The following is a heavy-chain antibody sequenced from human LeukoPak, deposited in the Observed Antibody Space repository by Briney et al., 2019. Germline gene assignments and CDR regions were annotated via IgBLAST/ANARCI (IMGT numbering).Heavy chain of an antibody. J-gene: IGHJ6*02. D-gene: IGHD5-18*01. Sequence: SETLSLTCAVSGGSISGWYWSWIRQPPGKGLEWIGYIYYSGSTNYNPSLKSRVTISVDTSKNQFSLKLSSVTAADTAVYYCARHQAGTSYAERYYYYGMDVWGQGTTVTVSS. CDR3: ARHQAGTSYAERYYYYGMDV. V-gene: IGHV4-59*08. CDR2: IYYSGST. CDR1: GGSISGWY.